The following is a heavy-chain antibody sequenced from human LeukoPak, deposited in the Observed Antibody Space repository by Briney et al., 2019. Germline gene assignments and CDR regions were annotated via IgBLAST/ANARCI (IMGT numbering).Heavy chain of an antibody. CDR2: ISWNSGSI. J-gene: IGHJ1*01. D-gene: IGHD3-16*01. CDR1: GFTFDDYA. Sequence: GRSLRLSCAASGFTFDDYAMHWVRQVPGKGLEWVSGISWNSGSIGYADSVKGRFTVSRDNAKNSLYLQMNSLRAEDTAVYYCARVMLKWYSAEYFQHWGQGTLVTVSS. CDR3: ARVMLKWYSAEYFQH. V-gene: IGHV3-9*01.